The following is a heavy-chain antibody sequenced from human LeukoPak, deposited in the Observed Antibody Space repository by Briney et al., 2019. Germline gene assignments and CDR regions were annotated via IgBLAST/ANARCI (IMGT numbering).Heavy chain of an antibody. J-gene: IGHJ4*02. CDR1: GFTFSTFA. V-gene: IGHV3-23*01. Sequence: GGSLRLSCAASGFTFSTFAMIWVRQPPGKGLEWVSSIFPSGGEIHYADSVRGRFTISRDNSKSTLSLQMNSLRAEDTAVYYCARAGYSSSWYYFWGQGTLVTVSS. CDR3: ARAGYSSSWYYF. D-gene: IGHD6-13*01. CDR2: IFPSGGEI.